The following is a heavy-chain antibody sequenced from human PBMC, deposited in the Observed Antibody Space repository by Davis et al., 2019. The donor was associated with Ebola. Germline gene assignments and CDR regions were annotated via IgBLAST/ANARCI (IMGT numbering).Heavy chain of an antibody. V-gene: IGHV3-7*03. D-gene: IGHD4-17*01. CDR3: ARDPTLTSGDHPDY. J-gene: IGHJ4*02. CDR2: IRQDGSDK. CDR1: GFTFSNYW. Sequence: GGSLRLSCAVSGFTFSNYWMTWVRLAPGRGLEWVANIRQDGSDKQYVDSVKGRFTISRDNAKNSLYLQMNSLRAEDTAIYYCARDPTLTSGDHPDYWGQGTLVTVSS.